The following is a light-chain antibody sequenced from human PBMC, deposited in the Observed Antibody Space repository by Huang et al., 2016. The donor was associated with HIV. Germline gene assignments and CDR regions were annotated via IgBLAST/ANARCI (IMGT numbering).Light chain of an antibody. CDR1: QSISRSS. V-gene: IGKV3-20*01. CDR2: GAS. J-gene: IGKJ5*01. Sequence: IVLTQSPGTLSVSPGERAALSCRASQSISRSSLVGYQQKPGQAPRLLIYGASSRATGIPDRFSGSGSGRDFTLTISRLEPEDFAVYFCQQYHSSPVTFGQGTRLEIK. CDR3: QQYHSSPVT.